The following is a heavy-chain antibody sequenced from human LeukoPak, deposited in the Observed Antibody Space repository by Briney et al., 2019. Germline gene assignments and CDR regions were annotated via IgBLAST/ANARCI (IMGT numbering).Heavy chain of an antibody. J-gene: IGHJ4*02. CDR3: AKDSHWILFDD. V-gene: IGHV3-23*01. Sequence: GGSLRLSCTASGFTFSTYAMSWVRQAPGKGLEWVSAISGSGGNTFYAESMKGRFTISRDNSKNTLYLQMNSLRAEDTAVYYCAKDSHWILFDDWGQGTLVTVSS. CDR2: ISGSGGNT. D-gene: IGHD2-2*03. CDR1: GFTFSTYA.